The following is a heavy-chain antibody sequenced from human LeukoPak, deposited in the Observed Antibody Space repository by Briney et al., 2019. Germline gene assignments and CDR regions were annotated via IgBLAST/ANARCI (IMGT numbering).Heavy chain of an antibody. V-gene: IGHV3-21*01. Sequence: PGGSLRLSCAASGFTFSSYSMNWVRQAPGKGLEWVSSISSSGSYIYDADSVKGRFTISGDNAQNSLYLQMNSLRAEDTAVYYCARAGDSSGYSAYFDSWGQGTLVSVSS. J-gene: IGHJ4*02. CDR2: ISSSGSYI. CDR3: ARAGDSSGYSAYFDS. D-gene: IGHD3-22*01. CDR1: GFTFSSYS.